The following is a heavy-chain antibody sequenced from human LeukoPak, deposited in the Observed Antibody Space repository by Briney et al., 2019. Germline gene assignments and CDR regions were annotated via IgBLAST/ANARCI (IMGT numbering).Heavy chain of an antibody. J-gene: IGHJ3*02. CDR1: GYTFTSYD. CDR2: MNPNSGNT. Sequence: ASVKVSCKASGYTFTSYDINWVRQATGQGLEWMGWMNPNSGNTGYAQKFQGRVTITRNTSISTAYMELSSLRSEDTAVYYCARTWELLYDAFDIWGQGTMVTVSS. CDR3: ARTWELLYDAFDI. V-gene: IGHV1-8*03. D-gene: IGHD1-26*01.